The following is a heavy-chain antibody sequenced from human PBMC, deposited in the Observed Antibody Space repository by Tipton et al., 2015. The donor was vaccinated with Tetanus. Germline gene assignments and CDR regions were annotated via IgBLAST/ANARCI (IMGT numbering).Heavy chain of an antibody. J-gene: IGHJ4*02. V-gene: IGHV4-30-4*02. Sequence: TLSLTCTVSGDSISCDYWSWIRKPPGKDLEWIGYIYQTGTTYYNPSLKGRVTISMDRSNTQFSLRLDSLTAADTAVYYCARAAGFLGLTHDFWGRGTLVSVSS. D-gene: IGHD2/OR15-2a*01. CDR1: GDSISCDY. CDR2: IYQTGTT. CDR3: ARAAGFLGLTHDF.